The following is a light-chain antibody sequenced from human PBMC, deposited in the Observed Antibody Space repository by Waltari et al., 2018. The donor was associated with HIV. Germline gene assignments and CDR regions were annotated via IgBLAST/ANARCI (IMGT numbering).Light chain of an antibody. CDR1: QSVLYSSNNKNY. Sequence: DIVMTQSPAPLAVSLGERATINCKSSQSVLYSSNNKNYLAWYQQKPGQPPKLLIYWASTRESGVPDRFSGSGSGTDFTLTISSLQAEDVAVYYCQQYYSTPLTFGGGTTVEIK. V-gene: IGKV4-1*01. CDR2: WAS. J-gene: IGKJ4*01. CDR3: QQYYSTPLT.